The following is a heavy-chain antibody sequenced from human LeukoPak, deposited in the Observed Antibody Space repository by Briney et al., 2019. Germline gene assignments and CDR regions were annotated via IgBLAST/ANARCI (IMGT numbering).Heavy chain of an antibody. D-gene: IGHD4-23*01. CDR1: GGTFSSYA. CDR2: IIPILGIA. Sequence: ASVKVSCKASGGTFSSYAISWVRQAPGQGLEWMGRIIPILGIANYAQKFQGSVTITADKSTSTAYMELSSLRSEDTAVYYCARETTVVTPWSDWGQGTLVTVSS. J-gene: IGHJ4*02. CDR3: ARETTVVTPWSD. V-gene: IGHV1-69*04.